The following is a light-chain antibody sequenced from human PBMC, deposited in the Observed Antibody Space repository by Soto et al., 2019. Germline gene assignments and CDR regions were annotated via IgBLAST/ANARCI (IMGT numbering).Light chain of an antibody. CDR3: QQLHSYPIT. V-gene: IGKV1-9*01. CDR1: QSISSY. CDR2: GAS. Sequence: GDRVTITCRASQSISSYLNWYQQRPGAAPKLLVYGASTLYTGVPSRFSGSESGAVFTLTISSLQPEDFATYYCQQLHSYPITFGQGTRLEIK. J-gene: IGKJ5*01.